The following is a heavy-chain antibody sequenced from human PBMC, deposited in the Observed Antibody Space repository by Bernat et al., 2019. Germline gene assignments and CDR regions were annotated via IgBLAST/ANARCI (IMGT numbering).Heavy chain of an antibody. D-gene: IGHD4-17*01. V-gene: IGHV3-9*01. Sequence: EVQLVESGGGLVQPGGSLRLSCAASGFTFDDYAMHWVRQAPGKGLEWVSGISWNSGNIGYADSVKGRFTISRDNAKNSLYLQMNSLRAEDTALYYCAKGRNYGDSNFDYWGQGTLVTVSS. CDR2: ISWNSGNI. J-gene: IGHJ4*02. CDR1: GFTFDDYA. CDR3: AKGRNYGDSNFDY.